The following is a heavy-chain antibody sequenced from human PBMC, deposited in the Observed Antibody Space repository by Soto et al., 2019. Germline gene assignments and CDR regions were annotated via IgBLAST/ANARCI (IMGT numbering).Heavy chain of an antibody. CDR3: ARDAGRITMIVPQNWFDP. V-gene: IGHV1-69*13. CDR1: GGTFSSYA. D-gene: IGHD3-22*01. CDR2: IIPIFGTA. J-gene: IGHJ5*02. Sequence: ASVEVSCKASGGTFSSYASSWVRQAPGQGLEWMGGIIPIFGTANYAQKFQGRVTITADESTSTAYMELSSLTSEDTAVYYCARDAGRITMIVPQNWFDPWGQGTLVTVSS.